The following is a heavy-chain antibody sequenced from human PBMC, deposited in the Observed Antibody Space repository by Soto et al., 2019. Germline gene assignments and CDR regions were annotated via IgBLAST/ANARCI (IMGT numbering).Heavy chain of an antibody. V-gene: IGHV3-30*18. CDR1: GFTFSSYG. CDR2: ISYDGSNK. D-gene: IGHD6-19*01. CDR3: AKVVGGPIDY. J-gene: IGHJ4*02. Sequence: QVQLVESGGGVVQPGRSLRLSCAASGFTFSSYGMHWVRQAPGKGLEWVAVISYDGSNKYYADSVKGRFTISRDNSKNTLYLQMNSLRAEDTAVYYCAKVVGGPIDYWGQGTLVPVSS.